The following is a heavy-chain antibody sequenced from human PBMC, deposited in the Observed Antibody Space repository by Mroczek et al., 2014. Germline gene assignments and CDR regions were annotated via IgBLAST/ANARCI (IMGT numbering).Heavy chain of an antibody. CDR3: AIALGSSWSLPINHPSYYMDV. V-gene: IGHV3-30-3*01. CDR2: ISYDGSNK. Sequence: GEGVVQPGRSLRLSCAASGFTFSSYAMHWVRQAPGKGLEWVAVISYDGSNKYYADSVKGRFTISRDNSKNTLYLQMNSLRAEDTAVYYCAIALGSSWSLPINHPSYYMDVWGKGTTVTVSS. D-gene: IGHD6-13*01. J-gene: IGHJ6*03. CDR1: GFTFSSYA.